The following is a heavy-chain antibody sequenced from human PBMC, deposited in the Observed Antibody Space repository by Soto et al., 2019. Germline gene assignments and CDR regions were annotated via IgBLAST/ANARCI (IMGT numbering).Heavy chain of an antibody. Sequence: GGSLRLSCTASGFTFGDYAMSWFRQAPGKGLEWVGFIRSKAYGGTTEYAASVKGRFTISRDDSKSIAYLQMNSLKTEDTAVYYCTRDPNDSGSYYFDYWGQGTLVTVSS. CDR3: TRDPNDSGSYYFDY. CDR2: IRSKAYGGTT. J-gene: IGHJ4*02. D-gene: IGHD1-26*01. CDR1: GFTFGDYA. V-gene: IGHV3-49*03.